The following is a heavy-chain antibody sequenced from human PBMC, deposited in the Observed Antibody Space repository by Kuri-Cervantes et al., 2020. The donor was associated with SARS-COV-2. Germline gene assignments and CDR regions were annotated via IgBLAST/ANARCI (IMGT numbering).Heavy chain of an antibody. CDR2: ISYDGSNK. CDR1: GFTFSSYA. CDR3: ARAFVVVVAAWRTGMDV. V-gene: IGHV3-30-3*01. Sequence: GESLKISCAASGFTFSSYAMHWVRQAPGKGLEWVAVISYDGSNKYYADSVKGRFTISRDNSKNTLYLQVNSLRAEDTAVYYCARAFVVVVAAWRTGMDVWGQGTTVTVSS. D-gene: IGHD2-15*01. J-gene: IGHJ6*02.